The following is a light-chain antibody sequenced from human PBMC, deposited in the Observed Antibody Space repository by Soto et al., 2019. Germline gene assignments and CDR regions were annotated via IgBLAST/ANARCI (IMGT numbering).Light chain of an antibody. Sequence: EIVLTQSPGTLSLSPGERATLSCRASQSVGSSYLAWYQQKPGQAPRLLMYGASTRATGIPDRFTGSGSGTDFTLTISRLEPEDFAVYYCQQYYRAPPPFVQGTTVEIK. CDR3: QQYYRAPPP. V-gene: IGKV3-20*01. J-gene: IGKJ1*01. CDR2: GAS. CDR1: QSVGSSY.